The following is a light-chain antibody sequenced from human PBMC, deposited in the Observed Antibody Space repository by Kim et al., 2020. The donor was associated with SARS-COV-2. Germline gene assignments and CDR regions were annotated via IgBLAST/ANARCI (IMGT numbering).Light chain of an antibody. CDR2: TND. Sequence: QSVLTQPPSASATPGQRVTISCSGSSSKIGSTAVNWYQQLPGTAPKLLIYTNDQRPSGVPDRFSGSKSGTSASLAISGLQSEDEADYYCAAWDGTLNVWVFGGGTQLTVL. CDR3: AAWDGTLNVWV. V-gene: IGLV1-44*01. J-gene: IGLJ3*02. CDR1: SSKIGSTA.